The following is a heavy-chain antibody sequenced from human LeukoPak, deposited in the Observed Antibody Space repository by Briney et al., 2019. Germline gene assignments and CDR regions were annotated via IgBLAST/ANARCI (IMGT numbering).Heavy chain of an antibody. V-gene: IGHV3-9*01. CDR1: GFTFDDYA. J-gene: IGHJ4*02. D-gene: IGHD3-22*01. Sequence: PGGSLRLSCAASGFTFDDYAMHWVRQAPGKGLEWVSGISWNSGSIGYADSVKGRFTISRDNAKNSLYLQMNSLRAEDTALYYCAKDNEANYYDSFDYWGQGTLVTVSS. CDR2: ISWNSGSI. CDR3: AKDNEANYYDSFDY.